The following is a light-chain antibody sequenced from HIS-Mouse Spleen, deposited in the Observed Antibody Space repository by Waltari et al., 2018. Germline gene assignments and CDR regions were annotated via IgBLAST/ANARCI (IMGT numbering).Light chain of an antibody. V-gene: IGKV1-5*03. CDR3: QQYNSYPGT. CDR2: KAS. Sequence: DIQMTNPPPTFSPPLGAEVTTTCRASQSISSWLAWYQQKPGKAPKLLIYKASSLESGVPSRFSGSGSGTEFTLTISSLQPDDFATYYCQQYNSYPGTFGQGTKVEIK. CDR1: QSISSW. J-gene: IGKJ1*01.